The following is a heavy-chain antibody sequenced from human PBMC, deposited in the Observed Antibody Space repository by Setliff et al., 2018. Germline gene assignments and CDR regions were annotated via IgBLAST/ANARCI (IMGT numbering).Heavy chain of an antibody. CDR1: GGTFSSYG. CDR2: TIPNFGTT. D-gene: IGHD5-18*01. CDR3: AREGVDTRSSTDYRYYMDV. V-gene: IGHV1-69*05. Sequence: ASVKVSCKASGGTFSSYGISWVRQAPGQGLEWLGGTIPNFGTTNYAQELQGRVTIITDESTSTAYMELSSLRFEDTAVYYCAREGVDTRSSTDYRYYMDVWGKGTTVTVSS. J-gene: IGHJ6*03.